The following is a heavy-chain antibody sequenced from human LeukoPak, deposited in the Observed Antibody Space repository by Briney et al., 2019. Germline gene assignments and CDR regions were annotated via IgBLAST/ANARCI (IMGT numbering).Heavy chain of an antibody. CDR1: GYTFSDYW. Sequence: GGSLRLSCIGSGYTFSDYWIHWVRQAPGKGLEWVANIKQDGSEKYYVDSVKGRFTISRDNSKNTLYLQMNSLRVEDTAVYYCAKDLGDYGSNSDLNYWGQGTLVTVSS. D-gene: IGHD4-23*01. V-gene: IGHV3-7*01. J-gene: IGHJ4*02. CDR3: AKDLGDYGSNSDLNY. CDR2: IKQDGSEK.